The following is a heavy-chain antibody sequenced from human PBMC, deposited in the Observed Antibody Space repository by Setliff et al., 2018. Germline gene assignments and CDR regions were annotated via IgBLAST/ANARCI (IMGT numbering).Heavy chain of an antibody. Sequence: ASVKVSCKASGYTFTGYYMHWVRQAPGQGLEWMGRINPNSGGANYAQKFQGRVTMTGDTSISTAYMELSRLRSEDTAVYYCATFASYIVLMVYARSGAFDIWGQGTMVTVSS. CDR3: ATFASYIVLMVYARSGAFDI. CDR2: INPNSGGA. J-gene: IGHJ3*02. V-gene: IGHV1-2*06. D-gene: IGHD2-8*01. CDR1: GYTFTGYY.